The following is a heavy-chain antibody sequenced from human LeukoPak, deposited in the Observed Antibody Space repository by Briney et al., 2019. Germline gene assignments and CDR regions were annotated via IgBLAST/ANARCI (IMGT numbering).Heavy chain of an antibody. Sequence: GGSLRLSCAASGFTFDDYAMHWVRQAPGKGLEWVSGISWNSGSIGYADSVKGRFTISRDNAKNSLYLQMNSLRAEDTALYYCAAGGYPDYWGQGTLVTVSS. CDR3: AAGGYPDY. V-gene: IGHV3-9*01. J-gene: IGHJ4*02. D-gene: IGHD3-22*01. CDR1: GFTFDDYA. CDR2: ISWNSGSI.